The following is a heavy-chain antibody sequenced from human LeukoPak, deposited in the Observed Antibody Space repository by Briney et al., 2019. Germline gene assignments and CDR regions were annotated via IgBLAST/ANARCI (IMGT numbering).Heavy chain of an antibody. V-gene: IGHV3-30*18. J-gene: IGHJ4*02. CDR2: ISYDGTYQ. Sequence: PGGSLRLSCAASGLTFSSHWMHWVRQAPGRGLEWVAVISYDGTYQSSADSVKGRFTISRDVSKNTLYLQMNSLRAEDTALYYCTKTGGSWHYFDSWGQGTLVTVSS. D-gene: IGHD1-1*01. CDR3: TKTGGSWHYFDS. CDR1: GLTFSSHW.